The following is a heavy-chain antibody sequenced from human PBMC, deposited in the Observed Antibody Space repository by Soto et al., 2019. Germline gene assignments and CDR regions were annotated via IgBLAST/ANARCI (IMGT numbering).Heavy chain of an antibody. CDR1: GFTFSSYA. CDR2: ISCDGRNK. CDR3: ARAQQWVVPIYYYCTEV. Sequence: VGSGRLSCAASGFTFSSYAMHWVRQGPGKGLEWVAVISCDGRNKYYADSVKGRFTISRDNSKNTLSLQMNSLRAEDTAVYYCARAQQWVVPIYYYCTEVWGQGTRITVSS. J-gene: IGHJ6*02. D-gene: IGHD6-19*01. V-gene: IGHV3-30*04.